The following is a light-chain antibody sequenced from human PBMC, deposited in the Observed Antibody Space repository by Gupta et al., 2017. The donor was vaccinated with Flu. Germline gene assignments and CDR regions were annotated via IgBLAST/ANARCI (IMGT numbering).Light chain of an antibody. CDR1: SGHSNYA. J-gene: IGLJ3*02. V-gene: IGLV4-69*01. CDR3: QTWGIGSWV. Sequence: QLVLTQPPSASASLGASVRLPCNLSSGHSNYAIAWHQQQPEKGPRYLMNVNSDGSHSKGDGIPDRFSGSRSGAERYLTISSFQSDDEADYYCQTWGIGSWVFGGGTKLTVL. CDR2: VNSDGSH.